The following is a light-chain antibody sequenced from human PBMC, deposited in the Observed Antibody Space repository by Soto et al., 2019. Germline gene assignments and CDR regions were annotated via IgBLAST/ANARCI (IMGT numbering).Light chain of an antibody. CDR3: SSYTSSCTL. Sequence: QSALTQPASVSGSPGQSITISCTGTSSDVGGYNYVSWYQQHPGKAPKLMIYDVSNRPSGVSNRLSGSKSRNTASLTISGFQAEDDADYYCSSYTSSCTLFGGGTKLTV. J-gene: IGLJ3*02. CDR1: SSDVGGYNY. V-gene: IGLV2-14*01. CDR2: DVS.